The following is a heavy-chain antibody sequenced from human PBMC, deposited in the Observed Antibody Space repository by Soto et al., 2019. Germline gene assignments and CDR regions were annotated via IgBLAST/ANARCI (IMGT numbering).Heavy chain of an antibody. Sequence: LSLSCAASGFTFSSYAMHWVRQAPGKGLEWVAVISYDGSNKYYADSVKGRFTISRDNSKNTLYLQMNSLRAEDTAVYYCARAPYNWNVLDYWGQGTLVTVSS. CDR2: ISYDGSNK. CDR3: ARAPYNWNVLDY. V-gene: IGHV3-30-3*01. CDR1: GFTFSSYA. J-gene: IGHJ4*02. D-gene: IGHD1-20*01.